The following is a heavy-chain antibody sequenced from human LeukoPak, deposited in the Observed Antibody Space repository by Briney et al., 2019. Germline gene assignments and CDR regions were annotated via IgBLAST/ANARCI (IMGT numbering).Heavy chain of an antibody. V-gene: IGHV1-69*04. J-gene: IGHJ4*02. Sequence: ASVKVSCKASGGTFSSYAISWVRQAPGQGLEWMGRIIPILGIANYAQKFQGRVTITADKSTSTAYMELSSLRSEDTAVYYCARSGSGIAARQYYFDYWGQGTLVTVSS. D-gene: IGHD6-6*01. CDR3: ARSGSGIAARQYYFDY. CDR1: GGTFSSYA. CDR2: IIPILGIA.